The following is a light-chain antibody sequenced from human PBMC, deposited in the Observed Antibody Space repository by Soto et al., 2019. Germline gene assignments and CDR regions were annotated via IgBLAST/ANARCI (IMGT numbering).Light chain of an antibody. Sequence: QSALTQPASVSGSPGQSITISCTGTSSDIGGYIYVSWYQHHPGKAPKLMIYEVSNRPSGVSNRFSGSKSGNTASLTISGLQAEDEADYYCSSYTSSNTDVFGTGTKLTVL. V-gene: IGLV2-14*01. CDR1: SSDIGGYIY. J-gene: IGLJ1*01. CDR2: EVS. CDR3: SSYTSSNTDV.